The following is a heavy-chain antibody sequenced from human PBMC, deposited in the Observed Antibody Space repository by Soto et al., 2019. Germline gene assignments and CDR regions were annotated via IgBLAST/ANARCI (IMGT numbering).Heavy chain of an antibody. CDR2: ISVYNGNT. CDR3: ARAGQYYDASGYAD. J-gene: IGHJ4*02. Sequence: QVKLVQSGTEVKTPGASIKVSCKASGYSFATSDMTWVRQAPGQGLEWMGWISVYNGNTKYDQNLQDRVTMTTDTSTNTAYLEVRNLRSDDTAGYYCARAGQYYDASGYADWGQGPLVTVSS. CDR1: GYSFATSD. D-gene: IGHD3-22*01. V-gene: IGHV1-18*01.